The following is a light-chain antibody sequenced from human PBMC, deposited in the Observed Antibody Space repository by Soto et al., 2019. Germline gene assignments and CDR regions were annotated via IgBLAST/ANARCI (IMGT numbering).Light chain of an antibody. CDR3: QQYNNWPPMYT. CDR2: GAS. CDR1: QSVSSI. Sequence: EIVMTQSPATLSVSPGERATLSCRASQSVSSILAWYQQKPGQAPRLLIYGASTRATGIPARFSGSGSGTEFTLTINSLQSEDFAVYYCQQYNNWPPMYTFGQGTKLEIK. J-gene: IGKJ2*01. V-gene: IGKV3-15*01.